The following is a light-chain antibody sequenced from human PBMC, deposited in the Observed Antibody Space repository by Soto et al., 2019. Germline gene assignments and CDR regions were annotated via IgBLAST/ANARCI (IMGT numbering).Light chain of an antibody. CDR1: QSLLHTNGYTY. J-gene: IGKJ2*02. V-gene: IGKV2-28*01. CDR3: MQALQTPWT. CDR2: LGS. Sequence: DIVMTQSPLSLPVTPGEPASISCRSGQSLLHTNGYTYLDWYLQKPGQSPQLLIYLGSTRASGVPDRFSGSGSGTDFTLKISRVEAEDVXVYYCMQALQTPWTFGQGTKLEIK.